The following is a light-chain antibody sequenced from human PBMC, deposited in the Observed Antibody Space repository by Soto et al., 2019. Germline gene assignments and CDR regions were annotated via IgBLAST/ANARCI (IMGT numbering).Light chain of an antibody. CDR1: QSVSSN. CDR3: QQYNNWPRT. J-gene: IGKJ1*01. CDR2: GAS. V-gene: IGKV3-15*01. Sequence: EIVMTQSPATLSVSPGERATLSCRASQSVSSNLAWYQQKPGQAPRLLIYGASTRATGIPARFSGSGSGTEVTLTISTLQYEDFAVYYCQQYNNWPRTCGQGTKVEIK.